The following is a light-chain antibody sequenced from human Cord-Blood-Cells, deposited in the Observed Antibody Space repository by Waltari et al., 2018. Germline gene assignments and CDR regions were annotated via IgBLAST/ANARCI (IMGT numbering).Light chain of an antibody. V-gene: IGLV2-14*01. CDR1: SRAVGGYNY. CDR2: EVS. J-gene: IGLJ1*01. CDR3: SSYTSSSTLV. Sequence: QSALTQPASVSGPPGPPITIPCTGTSRAVGGYNYVSWYQQHPGKAPKLLIYEVSNRPSGVSNRFSGSKSGNTASLTISGLQAEDEADYYCSSYTSSSTLVFGTGTKVTVL.